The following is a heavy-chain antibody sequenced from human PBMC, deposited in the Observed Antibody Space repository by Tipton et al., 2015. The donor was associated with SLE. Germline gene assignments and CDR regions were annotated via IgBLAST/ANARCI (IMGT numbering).Heavy chain of an antibody. CDR1: GGSISSGSYY. D-gene: IGHD2-2*01. J-gene: IGHJ6*03. V-gene: IGHV4-61*09. Sequence: TLSLTCTVSGGSISSGSYYWSWIRQPAGKGLEWIGHIYTSGSTNYNPSLQSRVTISVDTSKNQFSLKLSSVTAADTAVYYCARGIWIVVVPAAQDYYYMDVWGKGTTVTVSS. CDR2: IYTSGST. CDR3: ARGIWIVVVPAAQDYYYMDV.